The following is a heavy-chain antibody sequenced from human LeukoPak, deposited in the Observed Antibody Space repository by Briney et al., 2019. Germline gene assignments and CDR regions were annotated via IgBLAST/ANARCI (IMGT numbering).Heavy chain of an antibody. CDR1: GFTFRSYA. D-gene: IGHD3-22*01. Sequence: QPGESLRLSCAASGFTFRSYAELGVRQAPGKGLEWLAVISYDGSNKYYPAPEKGRSTNSRDTTKNTPYMQIYSLSAEDTAVYYCARDGNDSSGYYTNSYYYYMDVWGKETTVTVSS. CDR2: ISYDGSNK. V-gene: IGHV3-30*16. J-gene: IGHJ6*03. CDR3: ARDGNDSSGYYTNSYYYYMDV.